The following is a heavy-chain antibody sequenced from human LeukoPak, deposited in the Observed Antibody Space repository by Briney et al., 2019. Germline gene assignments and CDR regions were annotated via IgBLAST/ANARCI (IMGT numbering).Heavy chain of an antibody. V-gene: IGHV4-59*01. J-gene: IGHJ4*02. Sequence: SETLSLTCTVSGGSISSYYWSWIRQPPGKGLEWIGYIYYSGSTNYNPSLKSRVTISVDTSKNQFSLKLSSVTAADTAVYYCASGSDDFWSGYYPFDYWGQGTLVTVSS. CDR2: IYYSGST. CDR3: ASGSDDFWSGYYPFDY. D-gene: IGHD3-3*01. CDR1: GGSISSYY.